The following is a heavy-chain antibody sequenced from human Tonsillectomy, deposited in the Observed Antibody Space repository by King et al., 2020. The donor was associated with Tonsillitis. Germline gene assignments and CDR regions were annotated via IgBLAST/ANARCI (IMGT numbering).Heavy chain of an antibody. CDR2: VDTSDSHT. J-gene: IGHJ4*02. CDR1: GYNFSNYW. CDR3: ARWDMALAY. V-gene: IGHV5-10-1*03. Sequence: VQLVESGAEVKKPGESLKISCKGSGYNFSNYWINWVRQMPGKGLEWVGRVDTSDSHTKYSPSFEGHVTISVDKSISTAYLQWGSLKASDTAIYYCARWDMALAYWGQGTLHTVSS. D-gene: IGHD2-15*01.